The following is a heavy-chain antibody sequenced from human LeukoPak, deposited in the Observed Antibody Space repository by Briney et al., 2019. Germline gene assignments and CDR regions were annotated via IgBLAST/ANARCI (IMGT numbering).Heavy chain of an antibody. D-gene: IGHD6-19*01. J-gene: IGHJ4*02. V-gene: IGHV4-34*01. CDR3: ARGMQWLGD. Sequence: PSETLSLTCAVYGGSFSGYYWSWIRQPPGKGLEWIGEINHSGSTNYNPSLKSRVTISVDTSKNQFSLKLSSVTAADTAVYYCARGMQWLGDWGQGTLVTVSS. CDR1: GGSFSGYY. CDR2: INHSGST.